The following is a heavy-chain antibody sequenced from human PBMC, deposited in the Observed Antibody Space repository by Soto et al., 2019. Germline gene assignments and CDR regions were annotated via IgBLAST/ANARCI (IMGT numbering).Heavy chain of an antibody. CDR2: VSASGGDT. V-gene: IGHV3-23*01. D-gene: IGHD3-10*01. J-gene: IGHJ4*02. CDR1: GFTFNSFA. CDR3: AQDRYFASGSYDY. Sequence: EVQLLESGGDLVQPGVSLRLSCAASGFTFNSFAMTWIRQAPGKGLEWVSGVSASGGDTYYADSVKGRFTVSRDNSKNTLYLQMNRLRVDDTALYYCAQDRYFASGSYDYWGQGPLVTVSS.